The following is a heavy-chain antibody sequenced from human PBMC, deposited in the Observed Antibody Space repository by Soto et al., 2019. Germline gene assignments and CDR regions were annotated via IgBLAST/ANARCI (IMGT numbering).Heavy chain of an antibody. CDR2: ISAYNGNT. Sequence: ASVXVSCKASGYTFTSYGISWVRQAPGEGREGMGWISAYNGNTKYAQKLQGRDTMTTDTSTSTAYMEMTSLRSVDTAMYYCASVYCVSAYSWGSYRANDAFDXWGQGTMVTVSS. CDR3: ASVYCVSAYSWGSYRANDAFDX. J-gene: IGHJ3*02. V-gene: IGHV1-18*01. D-gene: IGHD3-16*02. CDR1: GYTFTSYG.